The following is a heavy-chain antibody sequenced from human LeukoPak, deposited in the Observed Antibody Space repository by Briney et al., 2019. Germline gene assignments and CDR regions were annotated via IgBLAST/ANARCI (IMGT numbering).Heavy chain of an antibody. CDR2: ISGSGGST. J-gene: IGHJ4*02. D-gene: IGHD6-6*01. Sequence: PGGSLRLSCAASGFTFSSYAMSWVLQAPGKGLEWVSAISGSGGSTYYADSVKGRFTISRDNSKNTLYLQMNSLRAEDTAVYYCAKVTYSSSAYFDYWGQGTLVTVSS. V-gene: IGHV3-23*01. CDR1: GFTFSSYA. CDR3: AKVTYSSSAYFDY.